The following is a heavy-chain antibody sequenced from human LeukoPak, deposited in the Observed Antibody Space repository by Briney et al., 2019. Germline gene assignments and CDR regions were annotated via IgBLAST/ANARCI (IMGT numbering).Heavy chain of an antibody. CDR1: GFTFSSYW. V-gene: IGHV3-48*01. CDR2: ISSSSSTI. Sequence: PGGSLRLSCAASGFTFSSYWMSWVRQAPGKGLEWVSYISSSSSTIYYADSVKGRFTISRDNSKNTLYLQMNSLRAEDTAVYYCAKAGVKYCSSTSCYLDYWGQGTLVTVSS. D-gene: IGHD2-2*01. CDR3: AKAGVKYCSSTSCYLDY. J-gene: IGHJ4*02.